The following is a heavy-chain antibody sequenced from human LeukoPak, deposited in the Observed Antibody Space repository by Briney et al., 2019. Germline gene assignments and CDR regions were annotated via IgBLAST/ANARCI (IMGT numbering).Heavy chain of an antibody. D-gene: IGHD3-10*01. V-gene: IGHV1-8*02. CDR1: GYTFTSYA. CDR3: ARGSGSYYGVYYYYMDV. Sequence: EASVKVSCKASGYTFTSYAMNWVRQATGQGLEWMGWMNPNSGNTGYAQKFQGRVTMTRNTSISTAYMELSSLRSEDTAVYYCARGSGSYYGVYYYYMDVWGKGTTVTISS. J-gene: IGHJ6*03. CDR2: MNPNSGNT.